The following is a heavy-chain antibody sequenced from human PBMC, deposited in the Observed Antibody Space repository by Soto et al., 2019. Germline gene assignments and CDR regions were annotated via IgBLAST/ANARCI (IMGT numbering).Heavy chain of an antibody. J-gene: IGHJ3*02. Sequence: PSETLSLTCAVYAGSFSHYYWNWIRQSPGKGLEWIGKIKHSGSSNYNPSLRSRVSISVDMSENQFSLRLTSVTAADTAVYYCARGGSSDWQVALDIWGQGTMVTVSS. CDR2: IKHSGSS. CDR1: AGSFSHYY. V-gene: IGHV4-34*01. D-gene: IGHD6-19*01. CDR3: ARGGSSDWQVALDI.